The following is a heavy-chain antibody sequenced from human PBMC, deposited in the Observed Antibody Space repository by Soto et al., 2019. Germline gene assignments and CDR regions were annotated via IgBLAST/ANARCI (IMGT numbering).Heavy chain of an antibody. V-gene: IGHV4-59*01. Sequence: PSETLSLTCTVSGGSISNYYWSWIRQPPGKGLEWIAYIYYSGSTNYNPSIKSRVTITIDTSKNQYSLKLSSVTAADTAVYYCARAGAATLSDYWGQGTLVTVSS. CDR2: IYYSGST. J-gene: IGHJ4*02. CDR3: ARAGAATLSDY. D-gene: IGHD2-15*01. CDR1: GGSISNYY.